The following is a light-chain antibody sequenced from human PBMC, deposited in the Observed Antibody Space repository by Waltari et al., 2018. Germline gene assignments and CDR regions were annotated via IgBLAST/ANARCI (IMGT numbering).Light chain of an antibody. CDR3: HSRDASGVGGS. Sequence: SSELTQEPAVSVAMGQTVRITCQGDSPRSYYASWYQQRPVQAPILVMYDKNNRPSGVPDRFSGSTSDNTASLTITVAQAEDEASYYCHSRDASGVGGSFGGGTKLTVL. J-gene: IGLJ2*01. CDR2: DKN. V-gene: IGLV3-19*01. CDR1: SPRSYY.